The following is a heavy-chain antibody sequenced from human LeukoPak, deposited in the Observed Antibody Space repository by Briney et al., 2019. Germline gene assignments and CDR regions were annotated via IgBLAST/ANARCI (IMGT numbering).Heavy chain of an antibody. CDR2: INPNSGGT. J-gene: IGHJ4*02. Sequence: ASVKVSCKASGYTFTGYYMHWVRQAPGQGLEWMAWINPNSGGTNYAQKFQGRVTMTRDTSISTAYMELSRLRSDDTAVYYCARVAGYYYVRYYFDYWGQGTLVTVSS. D-gene: IGHD3-22*01. CDR3: ARVAGYYYVRYYFDY. CDR1: GYTFTGYY. V-gene: IGHV1-2*02.